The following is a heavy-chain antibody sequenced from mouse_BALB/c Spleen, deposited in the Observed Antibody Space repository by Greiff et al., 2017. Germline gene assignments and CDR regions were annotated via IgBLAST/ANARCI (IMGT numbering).Heavy chain of an antibody. J-gene: IGHJ1*01. D-gene: IGHD3-3*01. CDR1: GYTFTSYW. CDR2: IYPGDGDT. V-gene: IGHV1-87*01. CDR3: ARRDGYWYFDV. Sequence: VQLQESGAELARPGASVKLSCKASGYTFTSYWMQWVKQRPGQGLEWIGAIYPGDGDTRYTQKFKGKATLTADKSSSTAYMQLSSLASEDSAVYYCARRDGYWYFDVWGAGTTVTVSS.